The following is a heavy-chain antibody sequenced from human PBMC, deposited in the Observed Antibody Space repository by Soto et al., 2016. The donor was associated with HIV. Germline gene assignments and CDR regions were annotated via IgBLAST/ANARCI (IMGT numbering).Heavy chain of an antibody. CDR3: TRDGWGSGYRSMFFDY. D-gene: IGHD5-18*01. Sequence: QVQLVQSGAEVKKPGASVKVSCTTSGYTFSNSYIHWVRQAPGQGLEWLGIINPSSGTTTYAQNFQGRVTISTDTSASTVYMELTSLRSDDTAFYYCTRDGWGSGYRSMFFDYWGQGTLVTVSS. CDR2: INPSSGTT. V-gene: IGHV1-46*03. CDR1: GYTFSNSY. J-gene: IGHJ4*02.